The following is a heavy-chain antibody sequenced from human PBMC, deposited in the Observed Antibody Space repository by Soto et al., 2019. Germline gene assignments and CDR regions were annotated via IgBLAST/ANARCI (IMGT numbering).Heavy chain of an antibody. V-gene: IGHV3-30*04. CDR1: GFTFTNYT. Sequence: PGASLRLSCTASGFTFTNYTMHWVRQAPGKGLEWVALILYDEIDKYYADAVKGRFTISRDNSKNTLYLQMDSLRAEDTAVYYCAGRSGSSDYWGRGTLVTVSS. D-gene: IGHD3-10*01. CDR3: AGRSGSSDY. CDR2: ILYDEIDK. J-gene: IGHJ4*02.